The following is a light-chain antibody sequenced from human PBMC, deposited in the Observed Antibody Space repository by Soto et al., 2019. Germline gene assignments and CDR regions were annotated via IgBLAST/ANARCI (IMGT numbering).Light chain of an antibody. Sequence: QSVLTQPPSVSAAPGQKVTISCSGSSSNIGGNSVSWYQQLPGTAPKLLIYDDNKRPSGIPDRFSGSKSGTSATLGIIGLQAEDEADYYCQSYDSSLSGSGVFGGGTKVTV. V-gene: IGLV1-51*01. CDR3: QSYDSSLSGSGV. CDR2: DDN. CDR1: SSNIGGNS. J-gene: IGLJ3*02.